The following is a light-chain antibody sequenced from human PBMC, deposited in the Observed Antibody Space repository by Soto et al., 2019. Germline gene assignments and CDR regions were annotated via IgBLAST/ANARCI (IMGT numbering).Light chain of an antibody. CDR3: LQDYNYPQT. CDR2: EAS. J-gene: IGKJ1*01. Sequence: DIHMTQSPSTLSASVGDRVTITCRASQNINSWLAWYQQKPGKAPKLLIYEASSLEKGVPARFGGSGSGTEFTLTISSLQPEDFATYYCLQDYNYPQTFGQGTKVDIK. V-gene: IGKV1-5*03. CDR1: QNINSW.